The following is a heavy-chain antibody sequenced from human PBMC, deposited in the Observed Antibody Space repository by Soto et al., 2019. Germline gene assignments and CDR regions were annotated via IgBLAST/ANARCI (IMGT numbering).Heavy chain of an antibody. Sequence: EVQLLESGGGLVRPGGSLRLSCAASGFTFSSHAMSWVRQAPGKGLEWVSVISGSGASTYYADSVKGRFTISRDNSKDTLYRQRNSQRAEDTAVYYCARGYQLLPAWYYYYMDVWGKGITVIVSS. CDR3: ARGYQLLPAWYYYYMDV. CDR2: ISGSGAST. D-gene: IGHD2-2*01. J-gene: IGHJ6*03. CDR1: GFTFSSHA. V-gene: IGHV3-23*01.